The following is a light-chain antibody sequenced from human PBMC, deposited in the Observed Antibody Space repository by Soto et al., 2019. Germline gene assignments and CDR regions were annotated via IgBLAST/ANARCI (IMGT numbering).Light chain of an antibody. CDR3: QQYNANWT. V-gene: IGKV1-5*03. J-gene: IGKJ1*01. Sequence: DIQMNQSPSTLTASVGDRVTITCRASQSISSWLAWYQQKPGKAPKLLIYKASTLQSGVPSRFSGSGSGTEFTLAISSLQPDDSATYYCQQYNANWTFGQGTKVEIK. CDR1: QSISSW. CDR2: KAS.